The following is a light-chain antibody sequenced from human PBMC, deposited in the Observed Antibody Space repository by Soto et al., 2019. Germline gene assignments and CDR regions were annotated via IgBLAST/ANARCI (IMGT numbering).Light chain of an antibody. J-gene: IGKJ1*01. CDR3: QQYGTSPET. CDR1: QSVTSSY. Sequence: EIVLTQSPGTLSLSPGERATLSCRASQSVTSSYLAWYQQKPGQAPRLLIYDASIRATDIPDRFSGSGSGTDFTLIITRLAPEDFAVYYCQQYGTSPETFGQGTRVEV. CDR2: DAS. V-gene: IGKV3-20*01.